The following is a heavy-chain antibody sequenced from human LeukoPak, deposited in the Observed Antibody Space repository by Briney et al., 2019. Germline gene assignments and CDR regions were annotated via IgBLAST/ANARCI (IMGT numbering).Heavy chain of an antibody. Sequence: GGSLRLSCEASGFIFSAAWMTWVRQAPGKGVEWVATIKNDGSDKYYVDSVKGRFTLSRDNAKNLVYLQMNSLRVEDTAVYYCVNLGYSDGGQGTLVTVSS. J-gene: IGHJ4*02. CDR3: VNLGYSD. CDR1: GFIFSAAW. CDR2: IKNDGSDK. V-gene: IGHV3-7*01. D-gene: IGHD5-12*01.